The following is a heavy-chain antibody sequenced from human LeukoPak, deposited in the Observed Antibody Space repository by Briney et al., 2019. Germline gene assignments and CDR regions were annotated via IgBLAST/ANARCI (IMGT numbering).Heavy chain of an antibody. CDR1: GYTFTGYY. CDR2: INPNSGGT. Sequence: ASVKVSCKASGYTFTGYYMHWVRQAPGQGLEWMGWINPNSGGTNYAQKFQGRVTMTRDTSISTAYMELSRLRSDDTAVYYCARTPNTAFMDWFDPWGQGTLVTVSS. D-gene: IGHD5-18*01. J-gene: IGHJ5*02. V-gene: IGHV1-2*02. CDR3: ARTPNTAFMDWFDP.